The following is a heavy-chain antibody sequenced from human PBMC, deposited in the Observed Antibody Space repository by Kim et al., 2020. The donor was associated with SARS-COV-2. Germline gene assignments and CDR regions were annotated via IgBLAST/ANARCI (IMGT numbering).Heavy chain of an antibody. J-gene: IGHJ4*02. Sequence: GGSLRLSCAASGFTFSNYAMSWVRQAPGKGLEWVSAISGSGGSTYYADSVKGRFTISRDNSKNTLYLQMNSLRAEDSAVYYCAKERAKIGELSPPDFDYWGQGTLVTVSS. CDR2: ISGSGGST. CDR1: GFTFSNYA. D-gene: IGHD3-10*01. CDR3: AKERAKIGELSPPDFDY. V-gene: IGHV3-23*01.